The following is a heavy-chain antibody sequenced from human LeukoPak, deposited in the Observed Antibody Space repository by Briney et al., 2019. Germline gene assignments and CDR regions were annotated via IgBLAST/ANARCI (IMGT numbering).Heavy chain of an antibody. Sequence: PGGSLRLSCTASGFTFSSYTMSWVRQAPGKGLKWVSTISTGGGNTYYADSVQGRFTVSRDDSRNTLYLQMNSPRGDNTAVYYCAKDVGKWESLHFFDYWGQGTLVTVSS. CDR3: AKDVGKWESLHFFDY. CDR1: GFTFSSYT. D-gene: IGHD1-26*01. J-gene: IGHJ4*02. CDR2: ISTGGGNT. V-gene: IGHV3-23*01.